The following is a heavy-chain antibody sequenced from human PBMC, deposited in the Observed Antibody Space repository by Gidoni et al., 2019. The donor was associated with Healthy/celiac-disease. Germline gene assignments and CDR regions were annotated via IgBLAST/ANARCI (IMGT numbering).Heavy chain of an antibody. CDR1: GFTVSSNY. Sequence: EVQLVESGGGLIQPGGSLSLSCAASGFTVSSNYMGWVRQAPGKGLEWVSVIYSGGSTYYADSVKGRFTISRDNSKNTLYLQMNSLRAEDTAVYYCARAQPVAATLLFDYWGQGTLVTVSS. CDR2: IYSGGST. CDR3: ARAQPVAATLLFDY. D-gene: IGHD2-15*01. J-gene: IGHJ4*02. V-gene: IGHV3-53*01.